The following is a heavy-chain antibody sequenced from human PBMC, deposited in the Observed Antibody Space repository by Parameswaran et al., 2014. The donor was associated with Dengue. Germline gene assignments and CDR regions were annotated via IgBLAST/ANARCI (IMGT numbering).Heavy chain of an antibody. CDR3: AREVSFGESDY. D-gene: IGHD3-10*01. Sequence: RWIRQPPGKGLEWIGYIYYSGSTNYNPSLKSRVTISVDTSKNQFSLKLSSVTAADTAAYYCAREVSFGESDYWGQGTLVTGLL. J-gene: IGHJ4*02. V-gene: IGHV4-59*01. CDR2: IYYSGST.